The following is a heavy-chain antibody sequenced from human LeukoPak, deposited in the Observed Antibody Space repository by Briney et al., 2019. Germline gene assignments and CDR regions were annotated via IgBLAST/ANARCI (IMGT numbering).Heavy chain of an antibody. J-gene: IGHJ5*02. CDR3: ASGYYDSSGYPNWFDP. V-gene: IGHV4-4*07. Sequence: SETLSLTCTVSGGSISSYYWSWIRQPAGKGLKWIGRIYTSGSTNYNPSLKSRVTMSVATSKNQFSLKLSSVTAADTAVYYCASGYYDSSGYPNWFDPWGQGTLVTVSS. CDR1: GGSISSYY. D-gene: IGHD3-22*01. CDR2: IYTSGST.